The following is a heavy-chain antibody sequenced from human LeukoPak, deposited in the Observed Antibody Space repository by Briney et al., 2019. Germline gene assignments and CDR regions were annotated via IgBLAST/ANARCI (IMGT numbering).Heavy chain of an antibody. Sequence: SETLSLTCTVSGGSISSYYWSWIRQPPGKGLEWIGYIYYSGSTNYNPSLKSRVTISVDTSKNQFSLKLSSVTAADTAVYYCAGYESRFDYWGQGTLVTVSS. J-gene: IGHJ4*02. V-gene: IGHV4-59*01. CDR3: AGYESRFDY. D-gene: IGHD1-1*01. CDR2: IYYSGST. CDR1: GGSISSYY.